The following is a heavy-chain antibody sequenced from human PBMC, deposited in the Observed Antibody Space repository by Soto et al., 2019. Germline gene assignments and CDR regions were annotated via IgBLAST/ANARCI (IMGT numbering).Heavy chain of an antibody. D-gene: IGHD3-3*01. Sequence: SLRLSCSASVFAFANYEMHWFRQAPGKGLDWVAYINGGGDVKYYADSVEGRFTISRDNAKNALFLQMDNLRAEDTAIYYCARLSGDGFWKSYSPYNLFESWGQGALVTVSS. V-gene: IGHV3-48*03. CDR3: ARLSGDGFWKSYSPYNLFES. CDR1: VFAFANYE. CDR2: INGGGDVK. J-gene: IGHJ5*01.